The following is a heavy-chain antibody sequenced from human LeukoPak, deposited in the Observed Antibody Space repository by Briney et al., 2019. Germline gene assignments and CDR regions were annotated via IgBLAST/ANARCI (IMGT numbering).Heavy chain of an antibody. J-gene: IGHJ4*02. CDR2: XWXDGSNK. CDR3: ARAGSGSYYNQGGFDY. V-gene: IGHV3-33*01. Sequence: VAXXWXDGSNKYYADSVKGRFTISRDNSKNTLYLQMNSLRAEDTAVYYCARAGSGSYYNQGGFDYWGQGTLVTVSS. D-gene: IGHD3-10*01.